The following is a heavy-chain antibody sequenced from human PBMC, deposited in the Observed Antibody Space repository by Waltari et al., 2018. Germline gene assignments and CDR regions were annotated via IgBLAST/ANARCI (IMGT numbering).Heavy chain of an antibody. CDR1: GFTVSRNY. J-gene: IGHJ6*02. D-gene: IGHD4-4*01. Sequence: EVQLVESGGGLVQPGGSLRLSCAASGFTVSRNYRSWVRQAPGKGLEWVSVIYAGGSTSYADSVKGRFTISRDNSKSTLYLQMNSLRAEDTAVYYCARGRNTNYVVYGMDVWGQGTTVTVSS. CDR3: ARGRNTNYVVYGMDV. V-gene: IGHV3-66*02. CDR2: IYAGGST.